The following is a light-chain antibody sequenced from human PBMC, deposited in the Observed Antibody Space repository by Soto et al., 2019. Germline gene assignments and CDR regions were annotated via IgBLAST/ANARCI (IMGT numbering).Light chain of an antibody. V-gene: IGKV3-20*01. CDR3: QQYGTSRA. J-gene: IGKJ1*01. CDR2: RAS. Sequence: EIVLTQSPGTLSLSPGERATLSCRASQSVSSSYLAWYQQKPGQAPRLLIYRASSRATGIPDRFSGSGSGTDFPLTISRLEPEDFALYYCQQYGTSRAFGQGTKVEIK. CDR1: QSVSSSY.